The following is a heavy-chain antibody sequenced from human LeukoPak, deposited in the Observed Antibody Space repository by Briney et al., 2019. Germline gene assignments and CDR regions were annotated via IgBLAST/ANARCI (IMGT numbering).Heavy chain of an antibody. D-gene: IGHD3-22*01. CDR2: ISSSSSYI. CDR1: GFTFSSYS. V-gene: IGHV3-21*01. Sequence: GGSLRLSCAASGFTFSSYSMNWVRQAPGKGLEWVSSISSSSSYIYYADSVKGRFTISRDNAKNSLYLQMNSLRAEDTAVYYCARSDSSGYYNFDYWGQGTLVTVSS. CDR3: ARSDSSGYYNFDY. J-gene: IGHJ4*02.